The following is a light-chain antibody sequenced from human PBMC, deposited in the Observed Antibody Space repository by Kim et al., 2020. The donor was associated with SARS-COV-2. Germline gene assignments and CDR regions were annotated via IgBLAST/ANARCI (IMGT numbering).Light chain of an antibody. CDR3: QVWDSTIDHRVL. CDR2: YDS. Sequence: SYELTQPPSVSVAPGQTASISCGGNNIGSKSVHWCQQKPGQAPVLVISYDSDRPSGIPERFSGSNSGNTATLTISRVEAGDEADYYCQVWDSTIDHRVLFGGGTKVTVL. J-gene: IGLJ2*01. CDR1: NIGSKS. V-gene: IGLV3-21*04.